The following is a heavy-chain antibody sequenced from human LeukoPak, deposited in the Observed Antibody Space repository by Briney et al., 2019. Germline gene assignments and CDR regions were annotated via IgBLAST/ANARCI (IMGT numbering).Heavy chain of an antibody. CDR1: GYTFTSYD. V-gene: IGHV1-8*01. CDR2: MNPNSGNT. J-gene: IGHJ6*02. Sequence: SSVKVSCKASGYTFTSYDINWVRQATGQGLEGMGWMNPNSGNTGYAQKFQGRVTMTRNTSISTAYMELSSLRSEDTAMYYCASYSSSSLYYYYGMDVWGQGTTVTVSS. CDR3: ASYSSSSLYYYYGMDV. D-gene: IGHD6-6*01.